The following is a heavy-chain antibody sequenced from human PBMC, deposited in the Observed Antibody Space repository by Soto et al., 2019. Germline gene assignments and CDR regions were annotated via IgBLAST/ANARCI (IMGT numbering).Heavy chain of an antibody. CDR1: GFTFSSYA. D-gene: IGHD4-17*01. CDR2: ISGSGGST. V-gene: IGHV3-23*01. Sequence: GGSQRLSCAASGFTFSSYAVSWVRQAPGKGLEWVSAISGSGGSTYYADSVKGRFTISRDNSKNTLYLQMNSLRAEDTAVYYCAKPLPRLTTVAVFDYWGQGTLVTVSS. CDR3: AKPLPRLTTVAVFDY. J-gene: IGHJ4*02.